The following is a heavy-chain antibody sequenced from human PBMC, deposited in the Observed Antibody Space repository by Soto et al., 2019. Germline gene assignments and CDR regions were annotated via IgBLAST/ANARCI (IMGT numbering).Heavy chain of an antibody. Sequence: QVQLVESGGGVVQPGRSLRLSCAASGFTFSSYAMHWVRQAPDKGLEWVAVISYDGSNKYYADSVKGRFTISRDNYKNTLYLQMNRLRAEDTAVYYCARGKGIVVPLRNWFDPWCQGTLVTVSS. CDR3: ARGKGIVVPLRNWFDP. V-gene: IGHV3-30-3*01. J-gene: IGHJ5*02. CDR2: ISYDGSNK. CDR1: GFTFSSYA. D-gene: IGHD3-22*01.